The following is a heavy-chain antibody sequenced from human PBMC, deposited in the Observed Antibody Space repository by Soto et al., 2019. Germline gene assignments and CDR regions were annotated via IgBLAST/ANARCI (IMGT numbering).Heavy chain of an antibody. D-gene: IGHD6-19*01. CDR3: AKVLTSSGGYYFDY. J-gene: IGHJ4*02. CDR1: GFTVSRHA. CDR2: ISGSGGST. Sequence: GGSLRLSCEGSGFTVSRHAMSWVRQAPGKGLEWVSTISGSGGSTYYADSVKGRFTISRDNSKNTLYLQMNSLKIEDTAMYYCAKVLTSSGGYYFDYWGQGTLVTVSS. V-gene: IGHV3-23*01.